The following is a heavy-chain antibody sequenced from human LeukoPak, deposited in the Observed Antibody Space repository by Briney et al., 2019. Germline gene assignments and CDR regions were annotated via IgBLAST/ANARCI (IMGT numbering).Heavy chain of an antibody. V-gene: IGHV3-23*01. CDR1: GFTFSNFA. CDR2: ISGGGGST. Sequence: GGSLRLSCAASGFTFSNFAMSWVRQAPGKGLEWVSDISGGGGSTSYADSVKGRFTISRDNSKNTLYLQMNSLRAEDTAIYYCAKDLIAYSYGHAGRSNFDYWGQGTLVTVSS. D-gene: IGHD5-18*01. J-gene: IGHJ4*02. CDR3: AKDLIAYSYGHAGRSNFDY.